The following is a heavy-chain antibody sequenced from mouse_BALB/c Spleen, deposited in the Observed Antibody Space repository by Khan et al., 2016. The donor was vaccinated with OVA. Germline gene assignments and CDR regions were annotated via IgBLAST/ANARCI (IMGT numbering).Heavy chain of an antibody. CDR1: GFSLSRYN. CDR3: ARAYYRYDVYYAMDY. Sequence: QVQLKQSGPGLVAPSQSLSITCTVSGFSLSRYNIHWVRQPPGKGLEWLGMIWGGGGTDYNSTLKSRLSISKDNSTSQVFLTMNSLPTDDTAMYSCARAYYRYDVYYAMDYWGQGTSVTVSA. CDR2: IWGGGGT. D-gene: IGHD2-14*01. J-gene: IGHJ4*01. V-gene: IGHV2-6-4*01.